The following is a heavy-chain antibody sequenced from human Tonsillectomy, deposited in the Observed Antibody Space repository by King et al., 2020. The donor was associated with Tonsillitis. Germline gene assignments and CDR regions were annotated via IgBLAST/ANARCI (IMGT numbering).Heavy chain of an antibody. Sequence: HVQLVESGGGVVQPGRSLRLSCAASGFTFSTYGIHWVRRAPGKGLEWVALISYDGSNKYYADPVRGRFTISRDTSKNTVYLQMNSLRAEDTAVYYCARAYYYDTSRTPDYWGQGTLITVSS. D-gene: IGHD3-22*01. V-gene: IGHV3-33*05. CDR1: GFTFSTYG. J-gene: IGHJ4*02. CDR3: ARAYYYDTSRTPDY. CDR2: ISYDGSNK.